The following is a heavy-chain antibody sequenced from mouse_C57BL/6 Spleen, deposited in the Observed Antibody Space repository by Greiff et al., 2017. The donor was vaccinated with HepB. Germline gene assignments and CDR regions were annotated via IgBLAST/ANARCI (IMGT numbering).Heavy chain of an antibody. CDR1: GYTFPSYW. D-gene: IGHD1-1*01. CDR3: ARSIATVVEGF. Sequence: VQLPQPGAELVKPGASVKLSCKASGYTFPSYWLPWVTQRPGQGLEWIGEIDPSDSDTNYNQKFKGKATLTVDTSSSTAYMQLSSLTSEDSAVYYCARSIATVVEGFWGQGTTLTVSS. CDR2: IDPSDSDT. J-gene: IGHJ2*01. V-gene: IGHV1-50*01.